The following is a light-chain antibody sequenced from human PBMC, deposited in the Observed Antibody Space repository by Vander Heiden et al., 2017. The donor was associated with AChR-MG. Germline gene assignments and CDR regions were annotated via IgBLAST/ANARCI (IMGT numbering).Light chain of an antibody. CDR3: QSADSSGTYWV. CDR1: ALPKQY. Sequence: SYELTQHPSVSVSPGQTARITCPGDALPKQYAYWYQQKPGQAPVLVIYNDSERPSGIPERFSGSSSGTTVTLTISGVQAEDEADYYCQSADSSGTYWVFGTGTKVTVL. J-gene: IGLJ1*01. CDR2: NDS. V-gene: IGLV3-25*03.